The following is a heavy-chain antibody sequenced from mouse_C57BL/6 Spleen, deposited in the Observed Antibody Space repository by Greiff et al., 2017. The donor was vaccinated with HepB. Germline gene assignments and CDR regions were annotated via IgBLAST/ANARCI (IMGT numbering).Heavy chain of an antibody. D-gene: IGHD1-1*01. CDR1: GFNIKDDY. V-gene: IGHV14-4*01. J-gene: IGHJ3*01. CDR2: IDPENGDT. CDR3: TTENYYGSSYSAY. Sequence: EVHLVESGAELVRPGASVKLSCTASGFNIKDDYMHWVKQRPEQGLEWIGWIDPENGDTEYASKFQGKATITADTSSTTAYLQLSSLTSEDTAVYYCTTENYYGSSYSAYWGQGTLVTVSA.